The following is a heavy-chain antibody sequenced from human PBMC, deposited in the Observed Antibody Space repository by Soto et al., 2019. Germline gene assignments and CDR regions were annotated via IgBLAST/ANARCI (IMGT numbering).Heavy chain of an antibody. CDR3: ARDPYYYDSSGYYPRYGMDV. CDR1: GFTFSSYA. Sequence: GGSLRLSCAASGFTFSSYAMHWCRQAPGTGLEWVAVISYDGSNKYYADSVKGRFTISRDNSKNTLYLQMNSLRAEDTAVYYCARDPYYYDSSGYYPRYGMDVWGQGTTVTVSS. J-gene: IGHJ6*02. V-gene: IGHV3-30-3*01. D-gene: IGHD3-22*01. CDR2: ISYDGSNK.